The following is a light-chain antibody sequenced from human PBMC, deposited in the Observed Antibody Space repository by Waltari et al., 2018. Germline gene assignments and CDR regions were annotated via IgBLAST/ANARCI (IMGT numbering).Light chain of an antibody. CDR3: CSYAGSSSVV. CDR1: SSDVGSYNL. J-gene: IGLJ2*01. Sequence: QSALTQPASVSGSPGQSITISCTGTSSDVGSYNLVSWYQQHPGKAPKLMIYEVSKRPSGVSTLFSGSKSGNTASLTISGLQAEDEADYYCCSYAGSSSVVFGGGTKLTVL. V-gene: IGLV2-23*02. CDR2: EVS.